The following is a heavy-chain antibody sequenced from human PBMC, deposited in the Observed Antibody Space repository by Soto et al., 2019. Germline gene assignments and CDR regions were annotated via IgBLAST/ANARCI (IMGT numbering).Heavy chain of an antibody. CDR2: IGPKRGDT. D-gene: IGHD5-12*01. Sequence: QVQLVQSGAEVKESGASVKVSCKASGYTFSGYYIHWVRQAPGQAPEWVGEIGPKRGDTRYAQKFQGRVTMTKGTSITTVYMELRNLSPDDTAVYFCGRGRSGEIVIFYWGQGTLVTVHS. J-gene: IGHJ4*02. V-gene: IGHV1-2*02. CDR1: GYTFSGYY. CDR3: GRGRSGEIVIFY.